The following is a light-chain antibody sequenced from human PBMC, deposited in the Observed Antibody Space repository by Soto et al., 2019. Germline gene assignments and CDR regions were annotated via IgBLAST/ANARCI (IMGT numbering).Light chain of an antibody. J-gene: IGLJ1*01. V-gene: IGLV2-23*02. CDR2: EVY. CDR3: SSYAGMDTYV. Sequence: QSALTQPASVSGSPGQSITISCTGTSNNVGNYNLVSWYQQHPGKAPKLMIYEVYKRPPGVSNRFSGSKSGITASLTISGLQAEDDGDYYCSSYAGMDTYVFGTGTKVTVL. CDR1: SNNVGNYNL.